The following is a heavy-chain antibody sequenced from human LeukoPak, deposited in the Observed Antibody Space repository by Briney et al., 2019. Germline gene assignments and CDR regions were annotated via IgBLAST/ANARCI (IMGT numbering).Heavy chain of an antibody. CDR1: GFTFRSYA. CDR2: ISGSGDST. D-gene: IGHD3-10*01. Sequence: GGSLRLSCAASGFTFRSYAMNWVRQAPGKGLEWVSAISGSGDSTYYAASVKGRFSISRDNSKNTLYLQKSSPRTEDTAVYYCAKPLWFGESNYYFDYWGQGILVTVSS. J-gene: IGHJ4*02. CDR3: AKPLWFGESNYYFDY. V-gene: IGHV3-23*01.